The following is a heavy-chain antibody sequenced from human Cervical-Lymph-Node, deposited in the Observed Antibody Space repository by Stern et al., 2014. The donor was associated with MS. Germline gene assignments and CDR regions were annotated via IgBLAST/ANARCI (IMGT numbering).Heavy chain of an antibody. V-gene: IGHV3-21*01. CDR2: ISSSSSYI. D-gene: IGHD3-22*01. CDR1: GFTFSRYS. CDR3: ARDSGYPPAYFDY. Sequence: EVQLVESGGGLVKPGGSLRLSCAASGFTFSRYSMNWVRQAPGKGLEGVSSISSSSSYIYYADSVKGRFTISRDNAKNSLYLQMNSLRAEDTAVYYCARDSGYPPAYFDYWGQGTLVTVSS. J-gene: IGHJ4*02.